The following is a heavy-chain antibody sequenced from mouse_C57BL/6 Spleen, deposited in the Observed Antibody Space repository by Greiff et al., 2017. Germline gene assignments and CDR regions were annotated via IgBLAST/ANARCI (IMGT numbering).Heavy chain of an antibody. V-gene: IGHV1-80*01. CDR1: GYAFSSYW. CDR2: IYPGDGDT. CDR3: ARGSSGGYYFDY. J-gene: IGHJ2*01. D-gene: IGHD3-2*02. Sequence: VQLQQSGAELVKPGASVKISCKASGYAFSSYWMNWVKQRPGKGLEWIGQIYPGDGDTNYNGKFKGKATLTADKSSSTAYMQLSSLTSEDSAVYFSARGSSGGYYFDYWGQGTTLTVSS.